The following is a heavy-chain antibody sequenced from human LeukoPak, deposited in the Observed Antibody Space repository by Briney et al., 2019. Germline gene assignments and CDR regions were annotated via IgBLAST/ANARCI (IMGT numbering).Heavy chain of an antibody. V-gene: IGHV3-30*07. CDR1: GFTFSSYD. J-gene: IGHJ4*02. Sequence: GGSLRLSCAASGFTFSSYDMHWVRQAPGKGLEWLAVISYDGRNRFYADSVKGRFTISRDNAKNSLYLQMNSLRADDTAVYYCGSIAYGKWGQGTLVTVST. D-gene: IGHD1-26*01. CDR2: ISYDGRNR. CDR3: GSIAYGK.